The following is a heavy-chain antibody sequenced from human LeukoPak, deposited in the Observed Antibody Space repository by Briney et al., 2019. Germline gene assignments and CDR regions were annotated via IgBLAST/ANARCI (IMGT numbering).Heavy chain of an antibody. CDR1: GFIFSSYW. V-gene: IGHV3-7*02. CDR3: VTFGDDY. J-gene: IGHJ4*02. CDR2: IKQDGSVK. D-gene: IGHD3-16*01. Sequence: GGSLRLSCAASGFIFSSYWMTWVRQAPGKGLEWVANIKQDGSVKNYADSVKGRFTISRDNAKNSLYLQMNSLRAEDTAVYYCVTFGDDYWGQGTLVTVSS.